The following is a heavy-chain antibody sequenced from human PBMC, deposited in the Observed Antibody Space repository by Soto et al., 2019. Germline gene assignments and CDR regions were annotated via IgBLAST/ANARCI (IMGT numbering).Heavy chain of an antibody. CDR2: IYYSGST. Sequence: SETLSLTCTVSGGSISSGGYYWTWIRQLPGKGLEWIGYIYYSGSTYYNPSLKSRVTISVDTSKNQFSLKLSSVTAADTAVYYCARDETGTRWFDPWGQGTLVTVSS. J-gene: IGHJ5*02. D-gene: IGHD1-7*01. CDR1: GGSISSGGYY. CDR3: ARDETGTRWFDP. V-gene: IGHV4-31*03.